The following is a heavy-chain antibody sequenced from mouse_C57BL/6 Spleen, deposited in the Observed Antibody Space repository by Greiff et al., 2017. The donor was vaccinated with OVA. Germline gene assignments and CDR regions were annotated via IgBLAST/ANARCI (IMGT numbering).Heavy chain of an antibody. CDR1: GFTFTDYY. Sequence: EVQLVESGGGLVQPGGSLSLSCAASGFTFTDYYMSWVRQPPGKALEWLGFIRNKANGYTTEYSASVKGRFTISRDNSQSILYLQMNALRAEDSATYYCARRPGGYAMDYWGQGTSVTVSS. CDR3: ARRPGGYAMDY. V-gene: IGHV7-3*01. J-gene: IGHJ4*01. CDR2: IRNKANGYTT.